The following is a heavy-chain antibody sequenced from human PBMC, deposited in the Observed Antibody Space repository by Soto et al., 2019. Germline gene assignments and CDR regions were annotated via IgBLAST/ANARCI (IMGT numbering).Heavy chain of an antibody. CDR3: ANAPFGGPQDY. Sequence: EVQLLESGGGLVQPGGSLRLSCAASGFTFSSYAMSWVRQAPGKGLVWVSAISGIGGSTYYADSVKGRFTISRDNSKNTLYLQMNSLRAEDTAVYYCANAPFGGPQDYWGQGTLVTVSS. J-gene: IGHJ4*02. CDR2: ISGIGGST. V-gene: IGHV3-23*01. D-gene: IGHD2-15*01. CDR1: GFTFSSYA.